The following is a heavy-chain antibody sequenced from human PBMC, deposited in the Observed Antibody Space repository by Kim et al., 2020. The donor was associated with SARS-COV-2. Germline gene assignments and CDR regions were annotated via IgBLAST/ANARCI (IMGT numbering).Heavy chain of an antibody. Sequence: ADSGKGRFTISRDNAKNSLYLPMNSLRAEDTAVYYCARVSIAAAGTGFDYWGQGTLVTVSS. J-gene: IGHJ4*02. CDR3: ARVSIAAAGTGFDY. V-gene: IGHV3-21*01. D-gene: IGHD6-13*01.